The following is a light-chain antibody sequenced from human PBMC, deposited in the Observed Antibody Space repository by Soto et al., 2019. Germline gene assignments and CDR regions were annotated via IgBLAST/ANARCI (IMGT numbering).Light chain of an antibody. CDR1: QSISSW. CDR2: DAS. J-gene: IGKJ5*01. V-gene: IGKV1-5*01. CDR3: QQSYSTPIT. Sequence: DIHMTHSPSTLSASVLDRVTITCRASQSISSWLAWYQQKLGRAPSLLIYDASSLESGVPSRFSGSGYGTEFTLTISSLQPEDFATYYCQQSYSTPITFGQGTRLE.